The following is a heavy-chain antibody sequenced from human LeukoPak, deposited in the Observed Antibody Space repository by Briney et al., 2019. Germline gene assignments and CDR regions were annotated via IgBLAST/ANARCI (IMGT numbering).Heavy chain of an antibody. Sequence: GGSLRLSCAASGFTFSSYAMSWVRQAPGKGLEWVSAISGSGGSTYYADSVKGRFTISRDNSKNTLYLQMNSLRAEDTAVYYCAKAQMATIKERVYYWGQGTLVTVSS. J-gene: IGHJ4*02. CDR3: AKAQMATIKERVYY. CDR2: ISGSGGST. CDR1: GFTFSSYA. V-gene: IGHV3-23*01. D-gene: IGHD5-24*01.